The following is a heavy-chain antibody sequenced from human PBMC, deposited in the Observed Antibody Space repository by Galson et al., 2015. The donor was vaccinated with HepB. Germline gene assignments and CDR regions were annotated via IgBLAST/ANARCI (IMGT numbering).Heavy chain of an antibody. CDR3: ARGQIYGGKPPNYYMDV. Sequence: ETLSLTCAVYGGSFSGYYWSWIRQPPGKGLEWIGEINHSGSTNYNPSLKSRVTISVDTSKNQFSLKLSPVTAADTAVYYCARGQIYGGKPPNYYMDVWGKGTTVTVSS. CDR2: INHSGST. CDR1: GGSFSGYY. J-gene: IGHJ6*03. D-gene: IGHD4-23*01. V-gene: IGHV4-34*01.